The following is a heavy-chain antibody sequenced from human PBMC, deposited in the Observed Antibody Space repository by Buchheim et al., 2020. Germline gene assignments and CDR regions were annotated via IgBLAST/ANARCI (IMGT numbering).Heavy chain of an antibody. D-gene: IGHD3-22*01. J-gene: IGHJ4*02. Sequence: EAELVESGGGLVQPGGSLRLSCAASGLTVSGNYMSWVRQAPGKGLEWVSAIYSGGRTYYPDPGKGRSTISRANSKNTLYLQMNSLRAEDTAMYYCARGTWNYDSSGYYEGSVWGQGTL. CDR1: GLTVSGNY. CDR3: ARGTWNYDSSGYYEGSV. V-gene: IGHV3-66*02. CDR2: IYSGGRT.